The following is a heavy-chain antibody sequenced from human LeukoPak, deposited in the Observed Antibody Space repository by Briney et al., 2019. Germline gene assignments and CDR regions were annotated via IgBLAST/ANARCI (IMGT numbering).Heavy chain of an antibody. D-gene: IGHD4-17*01. Sequence: ASVKVSCKASGYTLTTYAISWVRQAPGQGVEGMGWITTTTGDTKYAERFQGRVTLTTDTSTSTAYMELRSLTFDDTAVYYCGTTQDYSEYLLGYFDYWGQGSLVIVSS. CDR1: GYTLTTYA. V-gene: IGHV1-18*01. CDR3: GTTQDYSEYLLGYFDY. CDR2: ITTTTGDT. J-gene: IGHJ4*02.